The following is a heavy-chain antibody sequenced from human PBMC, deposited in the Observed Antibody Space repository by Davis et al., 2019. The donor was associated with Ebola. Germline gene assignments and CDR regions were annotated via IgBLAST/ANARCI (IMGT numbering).Heavy chain of an antibody. J-gene: IGHJ5*02. CDR3: ARDGRENWFDP. CDR2: IIPIFGTA. CDR1: RYTFTSYA. V-gene: IGHV1-69*13. Sequence: SVKVSCKASRYTFTSYAISWVRQAPGQGLEWMGGIIPIFGTANYAQKFQGRVTITADESTSTAYMELSSLRSEDTAVYYCARDGRENWFDPWGQGTLVTVSS.